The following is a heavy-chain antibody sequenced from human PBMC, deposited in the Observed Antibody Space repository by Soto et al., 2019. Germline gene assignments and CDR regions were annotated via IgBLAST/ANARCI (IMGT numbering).Heavy chain of an antibody. CDR2: IWYDGSNK. V-gene: IGHV3-33*01. J-gene: IGHJ6*02. Sequence: PGGSLRLSCAASGFTFSSYGMHWVRQAPGKGLEWVAVIWYDGSNKYYADSVKGRFTISRDNSKNTLYLQMNSLRAEDTAVYYCARGDLGMYQLLYYYGMDVWGQGTTVTVSS. CDR3: ARGDLGMYQLLYYYGMDV. CDR1: GFTFSSYG. D-gene: IGHD2-2*01.